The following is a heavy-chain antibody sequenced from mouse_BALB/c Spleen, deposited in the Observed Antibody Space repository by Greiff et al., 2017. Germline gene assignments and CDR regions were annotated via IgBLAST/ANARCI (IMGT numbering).Heavy chain of an antibody. D-gene: IGHD2-4*01. CDR3: ARRGYDYDRFAY. CDR1: GYTFTSYW. V-gene: IGHV1-7*01. CDR2: INPSTGYT. J-gene: IGHJ3*01. Sequence: QVHVKQSGAELAKPGASVKMSCKASGYTFTSYWMHWVKQRPGQGLEWIGYINPSTGYTEYNQKFKDKATLTADKSSSTAYMQLSSLTSEDSAVYYCARRGYDYDRFAYWGQGTLVTVSA.